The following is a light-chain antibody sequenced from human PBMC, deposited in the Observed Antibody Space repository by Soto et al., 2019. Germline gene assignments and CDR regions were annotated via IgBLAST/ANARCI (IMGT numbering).Light chain of an antibody. J-gene: IGLJ3*02. CDR2: EVN. V-gene: IGLV2-14*01. CDR3: CSYTGTTSPWV. Sequence: QSALTQPASVSGSPGESIIISCNGSSSDIGAYDYVSWYQHHPGRAPKVIIFEVNDRASGVSHRFSGSKSGNTASLTISGLQAEDEADYYCCSYTGTTSPWVFGGGTKLTVL. CDR1: SSDIGAYDY.